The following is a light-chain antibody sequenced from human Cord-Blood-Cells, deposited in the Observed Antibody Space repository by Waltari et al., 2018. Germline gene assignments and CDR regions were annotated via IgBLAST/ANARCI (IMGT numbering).Light chain of an antibody. J-gene: IGLJ2*01. CDR1: SSDVGGYNY. CDR2: DVS. V-gene: IGLV2-11*01. CDR3: CSYAGSYTLV. Sequence: ALTQPRSVSGSPGQSVTISCTGTSSDVGGYNYVSWYQQHPGKAPKLMIYDVSKRPSGVPDRFSGSKSGNTASLTISGLQAEDEADYYCCSYAGSYTLVFGGGTKLTVL.